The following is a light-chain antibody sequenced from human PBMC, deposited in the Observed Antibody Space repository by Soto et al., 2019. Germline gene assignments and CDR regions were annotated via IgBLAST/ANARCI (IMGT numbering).Light chain of an antibody. CDR1: QSVSSN. CDR3: QQYGSSPWWT. Sequence: EIVMTQSPATVSVSPGERVTLSCRASQSVSSNLAWYQQKPGQAPRLLIYGASTRATDIPVRFSGSGSGTDFTLTISRLEPEDFAVYYCQQYGSSPWWTFGQGTKVDI. J-gene: IGKJ1*01. V-gene: IGKV3-20*01. CDR2: GAS.